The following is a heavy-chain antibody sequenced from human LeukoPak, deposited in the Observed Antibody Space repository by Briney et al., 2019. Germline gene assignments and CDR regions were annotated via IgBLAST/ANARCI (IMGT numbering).Heavy chain of an antibody. J-gene: IGHJ5*02. CDR2: INHSGST. V-gene: IGHV4-34*01. CDR1: GGSFSGYY. D-gene: IGHD3-10*01. CDR3: ARGPVNFSPQGRRGRAATGPNNWSDP. Sequence: SETLSLTCAVYGGSFSGYYWSWIRQPPGKGLEWIGEINHSGSTNYNPSLKSRVTISVDTSKNQFSLKLSSVTAADTAVYYCARGPVNFSPQGRRGRAATGPNNWSDPWAREPWSPSPQ.